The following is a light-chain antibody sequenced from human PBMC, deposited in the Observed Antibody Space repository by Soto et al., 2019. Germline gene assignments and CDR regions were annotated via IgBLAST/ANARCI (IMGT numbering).Light chain of an antibody. CDR1: QSVSSN. V-gene: IGKV3-15*01. CDR3: QHYNNWPRQFT. CDR2: GAS. Sequence: EVVMTQSPATLSVSPGERDTLSCRASQSVSSNLAWYQQKVGQAPRLLMYGASVRGTGVPTRFSGRGSGTVFTRTISSLQSEDVAVYFWQHYNNWPRQFTLGGGTKVEIK. J-gene: IGKJ4*01.